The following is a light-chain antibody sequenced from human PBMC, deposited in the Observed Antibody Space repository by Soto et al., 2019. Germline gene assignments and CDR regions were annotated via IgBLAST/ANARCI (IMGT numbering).Light chain of an antibody. CDR1: QSISDY. J-gene: IGKJ3*01. Sequence: DIQMTQSPFSLSASLGDRVTITCRASQSISDYLNWYQQKPGKGPKLLIFAASSLPVGVPSRFSDSGTGTDSALTKSSLQPEDFATYFCQQSHSAPFTFGPGTTVDIK. V-gene: IGKV1-39*01. CDR2: AAS. CDR3: QQSHSAPFT.